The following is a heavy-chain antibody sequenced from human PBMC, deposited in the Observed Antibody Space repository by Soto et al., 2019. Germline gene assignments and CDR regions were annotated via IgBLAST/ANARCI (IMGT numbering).Heavy chain of an antibody. D-gene: IGHD3-10*01. Sequence: EVQLLESGGGLVQPGGSLRLSCEASGITFSSHVMSWVRQAPGNGLEWVSSIGTRGGRTDYADSVKGRFTISRDNSRHTVYLQVCSLRAEDAAVYFCATRPPVSSRSSPLDYWGQGTLVTVSS. CDR1: GITFSSHV. CDR2: IGTRGGRT. CDR3: ATRPPVSSRSSPLDY. J-gene: IGHJ4*02. V-gene: IGHV3-23*01.